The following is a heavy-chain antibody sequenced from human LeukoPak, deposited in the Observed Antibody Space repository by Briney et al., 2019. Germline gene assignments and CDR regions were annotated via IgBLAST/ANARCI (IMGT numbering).Heavy chain of an antibody. J-gene: IGHJ4*02. Sequence: PSETLSLTCTVSGGSISSGGYYWSWIRQPPGKGLEWIGYIYHSGSTYYNPSLKSRVTISVDRSKNQLSLKLSSVTAADTAVYYCARTYYYDSSGYSTYFDYWGQGTLVTVSS. CDR1: GGSISSGGYY. CDR2: IYHSGST. V-gene: IGHV4-30-2*01. CDR3: ARTYYYDSSGYSTYFDY. D-gene: IGHD3-22*01.